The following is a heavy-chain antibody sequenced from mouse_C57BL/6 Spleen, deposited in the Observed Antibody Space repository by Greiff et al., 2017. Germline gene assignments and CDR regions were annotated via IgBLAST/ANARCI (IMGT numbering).Heavy chain of an antibody. J-gene: IGHJ1*03. CDR2: IYPGSGNT. V-gene: IGHV1-66*01. Sequence: VQLQQSGPELVKPGASVKISCKASGYSFTSYYIHWVKQRPGQGLEWIGWIYPGSGNTKYNEKFKGKATLTADTSSSTAYMQLSSLTSEDSAVYYCASGNYLLHWYFDVWGTGTTVTVSS. D-gene: IGHD2-1*01. CDR3: ASGNYLLHWYFDV. CDR1: GYSFTSYY.